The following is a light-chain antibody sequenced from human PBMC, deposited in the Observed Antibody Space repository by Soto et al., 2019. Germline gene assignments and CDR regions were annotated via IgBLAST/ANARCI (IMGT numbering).Light chain of an antibody. Sequence: QSVLTQPASVSGSPGQSITLSCTGTSSDLGSYNLVSWYQQHPGKAPRLMIYEGSKRPSGISNRFSGSKSGDTASLTISGLQAEDEADYYCCSYAGSSTSWVFGGGTKLTVL. CDR1: SSDLGSYNL. V-gene: IGLV2-23*01. J-gene: IGLJ3*02. CDR2: EGS. CDR3: CSYAGSSTSWV.